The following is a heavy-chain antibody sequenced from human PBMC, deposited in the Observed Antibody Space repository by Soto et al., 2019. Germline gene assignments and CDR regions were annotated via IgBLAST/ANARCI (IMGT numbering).Heavy chain of an antibody. V-gene: IGHV3-48*04. J-gene: IGHJ3*01. D-gene: IGHD1-1*01. CDR1: GFSFSIYS. CDR3: ASYNWNDVKAFDF. Sequence: EVQLVESGGGLVQPGGSLRLSCAASGFSFSIYSMNWVRQAPGKGLEWVSYISSSSGTIYYADSVKGRFTISRDNAKNCLYLQMNSLRAEETAVYYCASYNWNDVKAFDFWGQGTMVTVSS. CDR2: ISSSSGTI.